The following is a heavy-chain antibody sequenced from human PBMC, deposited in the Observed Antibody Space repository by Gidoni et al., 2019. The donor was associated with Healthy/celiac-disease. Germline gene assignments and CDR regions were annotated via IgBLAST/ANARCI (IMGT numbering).Heavy chain of an antibody. CDR2: IYYSGST. CDR3: ARSRGYYYDSSGRGWYFDL. Sequence: QVQLQESGPGLVKPSETLSLTCTVSGGSVSHGSYYWSWIRQPPGKGLEWIGYIYYSGSTNYNPSLKSRVTISVDTSKNQFSLKLSSVTAADTAVYYCARSRGYYYDSSGRGWYFDLWGRGTLVTVSS. V-gene: IGHV4-61*01. D-gene: IGHD3-22*01. CDR1: GGSVSHGSYY. J-gene: IGHJ2*01.